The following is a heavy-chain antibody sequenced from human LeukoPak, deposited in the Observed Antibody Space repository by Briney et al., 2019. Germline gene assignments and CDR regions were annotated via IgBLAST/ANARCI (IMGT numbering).Heavy chain of an antibody. CDR3: ARARPRKDYYYYGMDV. CDR1: GYTFTSYD. J-gene: IGHJ6*02. V-gene: IGHV1-8*01. CDR2: MNPNSGNT. D-gene: IGHD2-15*01. Sequence: ASVKVSCKASGYTFTSYDINWVRQATGQGLEWMGWMNPNSGNTGYAQKFQGRVTMTRNTSISTAYTELSSLRSEDTAVYYCARARPRKDYYYYGMDVWGQGTTVTVSS.